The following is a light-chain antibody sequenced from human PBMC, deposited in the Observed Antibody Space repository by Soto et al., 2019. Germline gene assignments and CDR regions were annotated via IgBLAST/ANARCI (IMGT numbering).Light chain of an antibody. J-gene: IGKJ1*01. CDR3: QKYNKAPWK. CDR1: QDIEGF. V-gene: IGKV1-27*01. CDR2: GTS. Sequence: DIQMTQSPPSLSASVGDRVTITCRASQDIEGFVAWYQQKPGTAPKLLVYGTSTLKSGVPTRFSGSGWGTDFILTISSLQPEDVATYYCQKYNKAPWKFGQGTKV.